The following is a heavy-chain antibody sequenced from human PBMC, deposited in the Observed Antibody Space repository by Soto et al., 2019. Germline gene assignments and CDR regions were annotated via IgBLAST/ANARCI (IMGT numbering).Heavy chain of an antibody. CDR3: VRVFASNTFDV. CDR1: GFPFLSYS. D-gene: IGHD3-3*01. V-gene: IGHV3-48*02. J-gene: IGHJ3*01. CDR2: ISNSGTTI. Sequence: EVQLVESGGNLVQAGGSLRLSCAASGFPFLSYSMSSVRQAPGKGLEWVSYISNSGTTIHDADSVKGRFTISRDNAKNSLSLQMNSLRDEDTAVYYCVRVFASNTFDVWGQGTVVTVSS.